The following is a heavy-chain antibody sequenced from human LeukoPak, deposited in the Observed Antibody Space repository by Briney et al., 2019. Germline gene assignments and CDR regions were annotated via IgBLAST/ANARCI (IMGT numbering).Heavy chain of an antibody. CDR2: IYYSGST. V-gene: IGHV4-39*01. Sequence: SETLSLTCTVSGGSISSSSYYWGWIRQPPGKGLEWIGSIYYSGSTYYNPSLKSRVTISVDTSKNQFSLKLSSVTAADTAVYYCARRFVFCSSTSCVYDAFDIWGQGTMVTVSS. J-gene: IGHJ3*02. CDR3: ARRFVFCSSTSCVYDAFDI. CDR1: GGSISSSSYY. D-gene: IGHD2-2*01.